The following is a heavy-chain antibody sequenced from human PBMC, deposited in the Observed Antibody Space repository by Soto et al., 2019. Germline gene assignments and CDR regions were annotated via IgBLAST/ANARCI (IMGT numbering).Heavy chain of an antibody. D-gene: IGHD3-22*01. J-gene: IGHJ5*02. CDR1: GGSFSGYY. CDR2: INHSGST. CDR3: ARKDYYDSSGSPSFDP. V-gene: IGHV4-34*01. Sequence: SETLSLTCAVYGGSFSGYYWSWIRQPPGKGLEWIGEINHSGSTNYNPSLKSRVTISVDTSKNQFSLKLSSVTAADTAVYYCARKDYYDSSGSPSFDPWGQGTLVTVSS.